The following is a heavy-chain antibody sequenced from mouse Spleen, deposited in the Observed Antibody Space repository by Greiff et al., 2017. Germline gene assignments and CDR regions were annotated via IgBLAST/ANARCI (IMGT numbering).Heavy chain of an antibody. CDR1: GYSFTGYY. CDR2: INPYNGAT. J-gene: IGHJ3*01. V-gene: IGHV1-31*01. CDR3: ARESPIAY. Sequence: VQLQQSGPELVKPGASVKLSCTASGYSFTGYYMHWVKQSHVKSLEWIGRINPYNGATSYNQNFKDKASLTVDKSSSTAYMELHSLASEDSAVDCWARESPIAYGGQGTLVTVSA.